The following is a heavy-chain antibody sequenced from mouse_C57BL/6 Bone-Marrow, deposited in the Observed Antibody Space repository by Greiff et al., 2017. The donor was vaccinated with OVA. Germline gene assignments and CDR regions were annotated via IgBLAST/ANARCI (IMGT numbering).Heavy chain of an antibody. Sequence: QVQLQQPGAELVKPGASVKLSCKASGYTFTSYWMHWVKQRPGQGLEWIGMIHPNSGSTNYNEKFKSKATLTVDKSSSTAYMQLSSLTSEDSAVYYCARGTYDVDAMDYWGQGTSVTVSS. CDR3: ARGTYDVDAMDY. CDR1: GYTFTSYW. D-gene: IGHD2-12*01. V-gene: IGHV1-64*01. J-gene: IGHJ4*01. CDR2: IHPNSGST.